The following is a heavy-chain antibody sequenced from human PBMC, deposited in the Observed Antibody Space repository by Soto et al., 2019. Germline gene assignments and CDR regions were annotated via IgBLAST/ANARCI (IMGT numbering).Heavy chain of an antibody. CDR2: IYHSGST. V-gene: IGHV4-30-4*01. CDR1: GGSISSDAYY. Sequence: SETLSLTCSVSGGSISSDAYYWSWIRQPPGKGLEWIGYIYHSGSTYYNPSLKSRVTISVDTSKNQFSLRLSSVTAADTAVYYCARDPAGFHELDYWGQGTLVTVS. CDR3: ARDPAGFHELDY. D-gene: IGHD2-21*01. J-gene: IGHJ4*02.